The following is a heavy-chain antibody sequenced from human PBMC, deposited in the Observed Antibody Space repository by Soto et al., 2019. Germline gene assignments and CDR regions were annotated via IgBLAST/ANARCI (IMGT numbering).Heavy chain of an antibody. V-gene: IGHV4-61*01. D-gene: IGHD2-15*01. Sequence: SETLSLTCTVSGGSVSSGSYYWSWIRQPPGKGLEWIGYIYYSGSTNYNPSLKSRVTISVDTSKNQFSLKLSSVTAADTAVYYCARDASYCSGGSCYSDWFDPWGQGTLVTVSS. CDR3: ARDASYCSGGSCYSDWFDP. J-gene: IGHJ5*02. CDR2: IYYSGST. CDR1: GGSVSSGSYY.